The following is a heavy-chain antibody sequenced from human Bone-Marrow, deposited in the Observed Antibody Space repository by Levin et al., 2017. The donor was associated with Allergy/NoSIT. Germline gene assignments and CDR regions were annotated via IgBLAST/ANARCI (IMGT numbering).Heavy chain of an antibody. CDR2: ISSDSSDL. Sequence: GESLKISCIVSGFTFSDYSIYWVRQAPGKGLEWISSISSDSSDLYYADSVKGRFTISRDNAKNSLNLQVSSLRAEDTAVYHCVRGIIGDVRVAHKEACEVWGQGTMVTVSS. CDR3: VRGIIGDVRVAHKEACEV. J-gene: IGHJ3*01. D-gene: IGHD2/OR15-2a*01. V-gene: IGHV3-21*01. CDR1: GFTFSDYS.